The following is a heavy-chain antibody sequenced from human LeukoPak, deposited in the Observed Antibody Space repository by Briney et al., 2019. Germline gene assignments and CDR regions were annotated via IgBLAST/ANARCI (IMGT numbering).Heavy chain of an antibody. D-gene: IGHD6-25*01. V-gene: IGHV3-53*01. CDR1: GFTVSSKY. Sequence: GGSLRLSCAVSGFTVSSKYMSWVRRAPGKGLEWVSVIFSGDKTYYADSVKGRFTISRDNSKNTLYLQMNSLRVEDTAVYYCARSPWGDSSGPYYFDYWGQGTLVTVSS. CDR2: IFSGDKT. J-gene: IGHJ4*02. CDR3: ARSPWGDSSGPYYFDY.